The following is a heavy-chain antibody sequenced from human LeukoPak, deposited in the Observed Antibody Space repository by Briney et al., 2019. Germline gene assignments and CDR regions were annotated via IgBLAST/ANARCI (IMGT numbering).Heavy chain of an antibody. V-gene: IGHV3-9*01. CDR2: ISWNSGSI. D-gene: IGHD4-4*01. Sequence: PGGSLRLSCAASGFTFDDYAMHWVRQAPGKGLEWVSGISWNSGSIGYADSVKGRFTISRDNAKNSLYLQMNSLRAEDTALYYCAKALYSNYYYYGMDVWGQGATVTVSS. J-gene: IGHJ6*02. CDR1: GFTFDDYA. CDR3: AKALYSNYYYYGMDV.